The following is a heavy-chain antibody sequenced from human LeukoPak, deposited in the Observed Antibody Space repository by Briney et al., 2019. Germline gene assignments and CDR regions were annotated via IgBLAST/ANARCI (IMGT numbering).Heavy chain of an antibody. Sequence: SETLSLTCTVSGGSISSYYWSWIRQPPGKGLEWIRYIYYSGSTNYNPSLKSRVTISVDTSKNQFSLKLSSVTAADTAVYYCARANSSGWFGDDGNFDYWGQGTLVTVSS. V-gene: IGHV4-59*08. J-gene: IGHJ4*02. CDR2: IYYSGST. D-gene: IGHD6-19*01. CDR1: GGSISSYY. CDR3: ARANSSGWFGDDGNFDY.